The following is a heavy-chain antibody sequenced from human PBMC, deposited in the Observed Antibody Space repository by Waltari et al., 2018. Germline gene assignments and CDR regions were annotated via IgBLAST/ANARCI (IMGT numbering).Heavy chain of an antibody. V-gene: IGHV2-5*01. CDR1: GFSPSTSGVG. CDR2: IYWNDDK. J-gene: IGHJ5*02. D-gene: IGHD6-13*01. CDR3: AHSLAAAGTGWFDP. Sequence: QITLKESGPTLVKPTQTLTLTCTFSGFSPSTSGVGVGWIRQPPGKALEWLALIYWNDDKRYSPSLKSRLTITKDTSKNQVVLTMTNMDPVDTATYYCAHSLAAAGTGWFDPWGQGTLVTVSS.